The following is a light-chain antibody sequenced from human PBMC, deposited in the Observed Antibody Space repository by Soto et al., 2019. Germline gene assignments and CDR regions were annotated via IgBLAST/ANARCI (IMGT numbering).Light chain of an antibody. J-gene: IGLJ2*01. CDR3: CSYAGSSTFVV. CDR1: SSDVGSYKL. Sequence: QSVLTQPASVSGSPGQSITISCTGTSSDVGSYKLVSWCQQHPGKAPKLMIYEVSKRPSGVSNRFSGSKSGNTASLTISGLQAEDEADYYCCSYAGSSTFVVFGGGTKLTVL. V-gene: IGLV2-23*02. CDR2: EVS.